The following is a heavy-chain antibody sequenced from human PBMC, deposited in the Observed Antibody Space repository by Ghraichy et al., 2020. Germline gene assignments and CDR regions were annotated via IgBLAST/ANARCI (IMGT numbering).Heavy chain of an antibody. D-gene: IGHD3-10*01. J-gene: IGHJ3*01. CDR2: LGADGRST. V-gene: IGHV3-23*01. Sequence: LSLTCAASEFTFDGYPMTWVRQAPGKGLEWVSTLGADGRSTYYSDSVKGRFTISRDRSKRTLYLQMTSLRVEDTAVYYCAKEGGRLGEGAFDVWSQGTLVTVSS. CDR3: AKEGGRLGEGAFDV. CDR1: EFTFDGYP.